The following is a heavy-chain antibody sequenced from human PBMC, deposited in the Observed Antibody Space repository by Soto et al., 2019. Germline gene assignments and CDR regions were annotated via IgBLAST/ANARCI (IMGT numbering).Heavy chain of an antibody. Sequence: GGSLRLSCAASGFTFGSYGMHWVRQAPGKGLEWVAVISYDGSNKYYADSVKGRFTISRDNSKNTLYLQMNSLRAEDSAVYYCAKDGSDIVAPNWFDPWGQGTLVTVSS. CDR3: AKDGSDIVAPNWFDP. D-gene: IGHD5-12*01. V-gene: IGHV3-30*18. CDR1: GFTFGSYG. CDR2: ISYDGSNK. J-gene: IGHJ5*02.